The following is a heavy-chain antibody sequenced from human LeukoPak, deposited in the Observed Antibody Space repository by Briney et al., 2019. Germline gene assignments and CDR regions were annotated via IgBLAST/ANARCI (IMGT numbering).Heavy chain of an antibody. Sequence: GGSLRLSCAASGFTFSSYDMHWVRQAPGKGREWVIVILYDESNKSYGASVKGRLTISRDNSKNTLYLKMNSLRAEDTAVYYCAKEGSNGDFDYWGQGTLVTVSS. V-gene: IGHV3-30*18. CDR1: GFTFSSYD. CDR2: ILYDESNK. J-gene: IGHJ4*02. D-gene: IGHD1-26*01. CDR3: AKEGSNGDFDY.